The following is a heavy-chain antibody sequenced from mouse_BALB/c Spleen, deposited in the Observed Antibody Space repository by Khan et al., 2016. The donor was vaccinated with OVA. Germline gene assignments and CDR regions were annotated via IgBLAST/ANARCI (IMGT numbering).Heavy chain of an antibody. V-gene: IGHV3-2*02. J-gene: IGHJ4*01. Sequence: EVQLQESGPGLVKPSQSLSLTCTVTGYSITSDYAWNWIRQFPGNKLEWMGYISSTGSTSYNPSLKSRISITRDTSKNQFFLQLKSVTTEDTATYYCARSRYYSYGYGFDCWGRGTSVTVSS. CDR2: ISSTGST. CDR3: ARSRYYSYGYGFDC. D-gene: IGHD2-12*01. CDR1: GYSITSDYA.